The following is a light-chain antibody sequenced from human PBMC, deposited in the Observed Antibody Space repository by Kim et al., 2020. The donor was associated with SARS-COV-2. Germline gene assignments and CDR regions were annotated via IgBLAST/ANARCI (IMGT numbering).Light chain of an antibody. Sequence: QSALTQPASVSGSPGQSITISCTGTSNDVCGYNFVSWYQQHQGKAPKLLFYAVSKLPSGVSNRFSGSKSGNTASLTISGLQADDEAEYHCTSYTSSITWVFGGGTQLTV. V-gene: IGLV2-14*01. CDR2: AVS. CDR1: SNDVCGYNF. J-gene: IGLJ3*02. CDR3: TSYTSSITWV.